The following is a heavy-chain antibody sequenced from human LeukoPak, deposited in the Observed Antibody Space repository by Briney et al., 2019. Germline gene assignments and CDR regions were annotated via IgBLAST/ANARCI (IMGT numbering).Heavy chain of an antibody. V-gene: IGHV4-59*01. CDR1: GGSISSYY. D-gene: IGHD3-3*01. J-gene: IGHJ6*02. CDR3: ARFAHFGVVYGMDV. Sequence: PSETLSLTCTVSGGSISSYYWSWIRQPPGKGLEWIGYIYYSGSTNYNPSLKSRVTISVDTSKNPFSLKLSSVTAADTAVYYCARFAHFGVVYGMDVWGQGTTVTVSS. CDR2: IYYSGST.